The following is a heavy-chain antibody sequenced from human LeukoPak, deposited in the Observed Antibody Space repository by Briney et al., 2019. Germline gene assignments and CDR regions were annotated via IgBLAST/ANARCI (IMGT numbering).Heavy chain of an antibody. CDR1: GYTFTSYA. J-gene: IGHJ5*02. CDR2: LNTNTGNP. V-gene: IGHV7-4-1*02. CDR3: ARDRGGSYPDWFDP. Sequence: ASVKVSCKASGYTFTSYAMNWVRQAPGQGLEWMGWLNTNTGNPTYAQGFTGRFVFSLDTSVSTAYLQISSLKAEDTAVYYCARDRGGSYPDWFDPWGQGTLVTVSS. D-gene: IGHD1-26*01.